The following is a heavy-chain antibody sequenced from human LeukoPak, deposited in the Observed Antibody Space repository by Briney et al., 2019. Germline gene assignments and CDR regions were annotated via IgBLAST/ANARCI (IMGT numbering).Heavy chain of an antibody. Sequence: SDTLSLTCTVSGGSISSGGYYWSWVRQHPGKGLEWIGYIYYSGSTYYNPSLKSRVTISVDTSKNQFSLKLSSVTAADTAVYYCARDDLGYCSSTSCYGAFDIWGQGTMVTVSS. CDR2: IYYSGST. D-gene: IGHD2-2*01. J-gene: IGHJ3*02. CDR1: GGSISSGGYY. V-gene: IGHV4-31*03. CDR3: ARDDLGYCSSTSCYGAFDI.